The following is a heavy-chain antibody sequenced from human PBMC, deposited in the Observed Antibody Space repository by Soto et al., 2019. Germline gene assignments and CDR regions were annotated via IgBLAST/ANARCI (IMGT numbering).Heavy chain of an antibody. CDR1: GFTFSSNW. Sequence: GGSLRLSCVASGFTFSSNWMHWVRQAPGKGLVWVSRINSDGSITSYADSVKGQFTISRDNAKNTLYLQMNSLRAEDTAVYYCARGSSSWYVSFDYWGQGTLVTVSS. CDR3: ARGSSSWYVSFDY. CDR2: INSDGSIT. J-gene: IGHJ4*02. D-gene: IGHD6-13*01. V-gene: IGHV3-74*01.